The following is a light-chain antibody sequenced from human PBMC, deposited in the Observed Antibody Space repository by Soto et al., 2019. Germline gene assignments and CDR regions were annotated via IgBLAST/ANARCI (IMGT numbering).Light chain of an antibody. CDR2: EVT. CDR1: SNDVGGYNL. J-gene: IGLJ1*01. Sequence: QSALTQPASVSGSPGQSITISCTGTSNDVGGYNLVSWYQHHPGKAPKLMIYEVTRRPSGVSNRFSGSKSGNTASLAISGLQAKDEADYYCCSYEQRSTYVFGTGTKVTVL. V-gene: IGLV2-23*02. CDR3: CSYEQRSTYV.